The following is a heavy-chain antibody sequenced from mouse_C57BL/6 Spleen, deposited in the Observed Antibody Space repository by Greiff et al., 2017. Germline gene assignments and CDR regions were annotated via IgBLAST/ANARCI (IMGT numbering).Heavy chain of an antibody. Sequence: QVQLQQPGAELVKPGASVKLSCKASGYTFTSYWMQWVKQRPGQGLEWIGEIDPSDSYTNYNQKFKGKATLTVDTSSNTAYMQLSSLTSEDSAVYYCARKGLKTYWYFDVWGTGTTVTVSS. CDR3: ARKGLKTYWYFDV. V-gene: IGHV1-50*01. CDR2: IDPSDSYT. CDR1: GYTFTSYW. D-gene: IGHD1-3*01. J-gene: IGHJ1*03.